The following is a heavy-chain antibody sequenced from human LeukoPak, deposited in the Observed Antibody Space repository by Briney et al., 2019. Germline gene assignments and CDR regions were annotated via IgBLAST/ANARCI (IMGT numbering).Heavy chain of an antibody. Sequence: SETLSLTCSVSGGSISSSIYYWGWIRQPPGKGLEWIGSIYYSGSTYYNPSLKSRVTISVDTSKNQFSLKLSSVTAADTAVYYCARSRSGTRWSISIDYWGQGTLVTVSS. CDR3: ARSRSGTRWSISIDY. V-gene: IGHV4-39*01. D-gene: IGHD3-10*01. CDR2: IYYSGST. J-gene: IGHJ4*02. CDR1: GGSISSSIYY.